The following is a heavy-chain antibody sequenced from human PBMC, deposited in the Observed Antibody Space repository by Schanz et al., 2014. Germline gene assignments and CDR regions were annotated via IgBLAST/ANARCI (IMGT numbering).Heavy chain of an antibody. Sequence: EVKLVESGGGLVQPGGSLRLSCAASGFTFSDHFMDWVRQAPGKGLEWVSITYSGGSTYYADSVKGRFTISRDNSKNTLYLLMNSLRAEDTAVYYCAKDLISGWSGFDYWGQGTLVTVSS. CDR1: GFTFSDHF. D-gene: IGHD6-19*01. J-gene: IGHJ4*02. V-gene: IGHV3-66*01. CDR2: TYSGGST. CDR3: AKDLISGWSGFDY.